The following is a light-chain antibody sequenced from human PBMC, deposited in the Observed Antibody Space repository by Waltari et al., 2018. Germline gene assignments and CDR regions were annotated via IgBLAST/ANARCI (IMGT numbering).Light chain of an antibody. Sequence: QTVVTQEPSFSVSPGGTVTLTCGLSSGSVSTSYYPSWYQQTPGQAPRTLIYSTNTRSSGVPDRFSGYILGNKAALTITGAQADDESDYYCVLYMGSGICVFGGGTKLTVL. V-gene: IGLV8-61*01. J-gene: IGLJ3*02. CDR1: SGSVSTSYY. CDR3: VLYMGSGICV. CDR2: STN.